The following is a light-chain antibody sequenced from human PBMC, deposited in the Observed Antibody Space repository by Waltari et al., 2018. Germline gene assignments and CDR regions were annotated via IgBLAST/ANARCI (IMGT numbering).Light chain of an antibody. J-gene: IGLJ2*01. CDR1: RRAVGGYNF. V-gene: IGLV2-14*03. CDR3: CSYTRSGSLV. CDR2: DVG. Sequence: QSALTQPASVSGSPGQSISISCTGTRRAVGGYNFVSWYQRLPGKAPKLIIYDVGNRPSGVSKRFSGSKSGNTASLIISGLQADDEADYYCCSYTRSGSLVFGGGTKLTVL.